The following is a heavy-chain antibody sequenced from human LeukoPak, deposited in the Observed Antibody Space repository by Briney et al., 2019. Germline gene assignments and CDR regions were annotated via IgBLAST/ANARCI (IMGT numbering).Heavy chain of an antibody. V-gene: IGHV3-21*01. CDR1: GFTFSSYS. Sequence: GGSLRLSCAASGFTFSSYSMNWVRQAPGKGLEWVSSISSSSSYIYYADSVKGRFTISRDNAKNSLYLQMNSLRAEDTAVYYCARGGGGSYYYYYYMDVWGKGTTVTVSS. CDR3: ARGGGGSYYYYYYMDV. CDR2: ISSSSSYI. J-gene: IGHJ6*03. D-gene: IGHD1-26*01.